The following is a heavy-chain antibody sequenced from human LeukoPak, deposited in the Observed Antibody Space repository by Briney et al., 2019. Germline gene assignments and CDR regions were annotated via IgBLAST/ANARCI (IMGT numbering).Heavy chain of an antibody. CDR2: IIPIFGTA. V-gene: IGHV1-69*06. Sequence: ASVKVSCKASGGTFSSYAISWVRQAPGKGLEWMGGIIPIFGTANYAQKFQGRVTITADKSTSTAYMELSSLRSEDTAVYYCAGGEGYCSGGSCLALDYWGQGTLVTVSS. CDR3: AGGEGYCSGGSCLALDY. J-gene: IGHJ4*02. CDR1: GGTFSSYA. D-gene: IGHD2-15*01.